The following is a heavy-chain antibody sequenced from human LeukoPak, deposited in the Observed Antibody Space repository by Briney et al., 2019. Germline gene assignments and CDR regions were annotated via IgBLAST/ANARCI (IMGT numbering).Heavy chain of an antibody. Sequence: PSETLSLTCAVYGGSFSGYYWSWIRQPPGKGLEWIGEINHSGSTNYNPSLKSRVTISVDTSNNQFSLKLSSVTAADTAVYYCAREGMAAGFARFPIFNYWGQGTLVTVSS. J-gene: IGHJ4*02. CDR1: GGSFSGYY. V-gene: IGHV4-34*01. CDR3: AREGMAAGFARFPIFNY. D-gene: IGHD6-13*01. CDR2: INHSGST.